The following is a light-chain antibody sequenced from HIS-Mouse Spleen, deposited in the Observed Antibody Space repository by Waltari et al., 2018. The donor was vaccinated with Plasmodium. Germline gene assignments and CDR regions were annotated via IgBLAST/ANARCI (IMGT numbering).Light chain of an antibody. Sequence: EIVLTQSPGTLSLSPGERATLSCRASQSVSSNYLTWYQQKPGQAPRLLILGASSRATGIPDRFSGSGSGTDFTLTISRLEPEDFAVYYCQQYGSSPITFGQGTRLEIK. J-gene: IGKJ5*01. CDR2: GAS. V-gene: IGKV3-20*01. CDR3: QQYGSSPIT. CDR1: QSVSSNY.